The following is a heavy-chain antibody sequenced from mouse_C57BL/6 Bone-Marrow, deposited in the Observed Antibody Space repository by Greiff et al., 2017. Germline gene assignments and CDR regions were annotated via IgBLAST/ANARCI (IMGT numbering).Heavy chain of an antibody. CDR2: INPYNGGT. J-gene: IGHJ2*01. V-gene: IGHV1-19*01. CDR1: GYTFTDYY. CDR3: ARDYGSRRSYFDY. D-gene: IGHD1-1*01. Sequence: VQLQQSGPVLVKPGASVKMSCKASGYTFTDYYMNWVKQSHGKSLEWIGVINPYNGGTSYNQKFKGKATLTVDKSSSTAYMELNSLTSEDSAVYYCARDYGSRRSYFDYWGQGTTLTVSS.